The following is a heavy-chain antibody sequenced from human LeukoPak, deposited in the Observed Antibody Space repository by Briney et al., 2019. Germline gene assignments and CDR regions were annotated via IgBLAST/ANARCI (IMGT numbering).Heavy chain of an antibody. J-gene: IGHJ6*02. CDR1: GFTFSSYS. CDR3: ARALSSGWYELRYYYYGMDV. CDR2: ISSSSSYI. Sequence: PGGSLSLSCAASGFTFSSYSMNWVRQAPGKGLEWVSSISSSSSYIYYADSVKGRFTISRDNAKNSLYLQMNSLRAEDTAVYYCARALSSGWYELRYYYYGMDVWGQGTTVTVSS. D-gene: IGHD6-19*01. V-gene: IGHV3-21*01.